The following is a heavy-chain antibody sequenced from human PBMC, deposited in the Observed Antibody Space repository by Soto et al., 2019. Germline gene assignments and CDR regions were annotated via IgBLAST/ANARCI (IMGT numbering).Heavy chain of an antibody. D-gene: IGHD5-18*01. CDR3: ASGGYSYGPPDY. J-gene: IGHJ4*02. V-gene: IGHV4-59*01. CDR2: IYYSGST. Sequence: QVQLQESGPGLVKPSETLSLTCTVSGGSISSYYWSWIRQPPGKGLEWIGYIYYSGSTNYNPSLKSRVTISVDTSKNQFSLKLSSVTAADTAVYYSASGGYSYGPPDYWGQGTLVTVSS. CDR1: GGSISSYY.